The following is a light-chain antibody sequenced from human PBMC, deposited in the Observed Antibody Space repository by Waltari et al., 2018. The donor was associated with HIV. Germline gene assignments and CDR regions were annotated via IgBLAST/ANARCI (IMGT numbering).Light chain of an antibody. CDR3: SSYSGSDTLVV. V-gene: IGLV2-14*01. CDR2: EVS. Sequence: HSALTQPASVSGSPGQSITISCTGTSSDIGDYNYVSWYQQRPGKGPKLIIYEVSTRSSGFSLRFSGSKSGNTASLTVSGLQLEDEGDYYCSSYSGSDTLVVFGGGTKLTVL. CDR1: SSDIGDYNY. J-gene: IGLJ2*01.